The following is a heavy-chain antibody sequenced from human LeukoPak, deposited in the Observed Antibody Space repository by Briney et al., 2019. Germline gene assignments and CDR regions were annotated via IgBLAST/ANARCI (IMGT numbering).Heavy chain of an antibody. CDR3: AKDRNWRITILVGAGGDY. CDR1: GFAFSSYG. V-gene: IGHV3-30*18. J-gene: IGHJ4*02. D-gene: IGHD3-3*01. Sequence: PGGSLRLSCAASGFAFSSYGMHWVRQAPGKGLEWVAVISYDGSNKYYADSVKGRFTISRDNSKNTLYLQMNSLRAEDTAVYYCAKDRNWRITILVGAGGDYWGQGTLVTVSS. CDR2: ISYDGSNK.